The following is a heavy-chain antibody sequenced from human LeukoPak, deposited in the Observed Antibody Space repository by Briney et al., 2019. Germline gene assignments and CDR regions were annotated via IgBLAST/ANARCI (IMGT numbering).Heavy chain of an antibody. CDR1: GFTFSSYA. V-gene: IGHV3-23*01. J-gene: IGHJ4*02. Sequence: GGSLRLSCAASGFTFSSYAMSWVRQAPGKGLEWVSAISGSGGSTYSADSVKGRFTISRGNSKNTLYLQMNSLRAEDTAVYYCAKDPSAFKVPAAADYWGQGTLVTVSS. D-gene: IGHD2-2*01. CDR2: ISGSGGST. CDR3: AKDPSAFKVPAAADY.